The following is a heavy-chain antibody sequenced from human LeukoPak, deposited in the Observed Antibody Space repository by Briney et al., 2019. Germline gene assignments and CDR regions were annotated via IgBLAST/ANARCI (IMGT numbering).Heavy chain of an antibody. D-gene: IGHD3-9*01. V-gene: IGHV1-2*06. CDR3: ARDLERYFDWFGKYYGMDV. CDR2: INPNSGGT. CDR1: GYTFTGYY. J-gene: IGHJ6*02. Sequence: ASVKVSCKASGYTFTGYYMHWVRQAPGQGLEWMGRINPNSGGTNYAQKSQGRVTMTRDTSISTAYMELSRLRSDDTAVYYCARDLERYFDWFGKYYGMDVWGQGTTVTVSS.